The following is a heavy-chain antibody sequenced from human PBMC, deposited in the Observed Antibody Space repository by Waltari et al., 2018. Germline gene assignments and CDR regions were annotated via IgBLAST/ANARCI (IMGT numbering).Heavy chain of an antibody. CDR3: ATVSLYNWNYYFDY. Sequence: QVQLEQSGAEVKKPGASVKVSCKVSGYTRIDLSIHWVRQSPGKGFEWMGGFVPEDGEKIYAQKFQGRVTMTEDRSTDTAYMEMSRLKTEDTAVYYCATVSLYNWNYYFDYWGQGTLVTVSS. D-gene: IGHD1-7*01. V-gene: IGHV1-24*01. CDR2: FVPEDGEK. CDR1: GYTRIDLS. J-gene: IGHJ4*02.